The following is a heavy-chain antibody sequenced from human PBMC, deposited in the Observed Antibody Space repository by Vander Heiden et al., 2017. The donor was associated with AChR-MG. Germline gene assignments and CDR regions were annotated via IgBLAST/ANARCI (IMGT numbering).Heavy chain of an antibody. V-gene: IGHV2-26*01. Sequence: QVTLKESGPVLVKPTETLTLTCTVSGFSLSNARMGVSWIRQPPGKALEWLAHIFSNDEKSYSTYLKSRLTISKDTSKSQVVLTMTNMDPVDTATYYCARTLVGPIYSGYDKMFDYWGQGTLVTVSS. CDR2: IFSNDEK. D-gene: IGHD5-12*01. CDR1: GFSLSNARMG. CDR3: ARTLVGPIYSGYDKMFDY. J-gene: IGHJ4*02.